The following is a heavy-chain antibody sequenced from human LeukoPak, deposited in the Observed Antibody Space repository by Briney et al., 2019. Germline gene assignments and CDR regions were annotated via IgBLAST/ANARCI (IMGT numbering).Heavy chain of an antibody. CDR2: ITGDGYTT. CDR1: GFTLSSSA. Sequence: GGSLRLSCAASGFTLSSSAMSWVRQAPGKGLEWVSSITGDGYTTYYADSVKGRFTISRDNAKNLVYLQMNSLRAEDTAVYYCARDYRYAHDYWGQGTLVTVSS. J-gene: IGHJ4*02. CDR3: ARDYRYAHDY. D-gene: IGHD2-8*01. V-gene: IGHV3-23*01.